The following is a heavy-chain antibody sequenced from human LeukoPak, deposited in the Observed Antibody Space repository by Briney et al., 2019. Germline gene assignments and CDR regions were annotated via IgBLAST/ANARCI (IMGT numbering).Heavy chain of an antibody. CDR2: ISSSSSYI. Sequence: GGSLRLSCAASGFTFSSYEMNWVRQARGKGLEWDSSISSSSSYIKYADSVKGRFTISRDNAKNSLYLQMNSLRAEDTAVYYCARGRGVGATALDYWGQGTLVTVSS. D-gene: IGHD1-26*01. V-gene: IGHV3-21*01. J-gene: IGHJ4*02. CDR3: ARGRGVGATALDY. CDR1: GFTFSSYE.